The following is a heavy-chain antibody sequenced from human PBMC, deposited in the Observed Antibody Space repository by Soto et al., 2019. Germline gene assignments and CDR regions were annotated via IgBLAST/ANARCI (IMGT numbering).Heavy chain of an antibody. CDR1: GFTVSSNY. CDR3: ATGTTLYYYYYMDV. V-gene: IGHV3-66*01. D-gene: IGHD1-1*01. CDR2: IYSGGST. Sequence: GGSLSLSCAASGFTVSSNYMSWVRQAPGKGLEWVSVIYSGGSTYYADSVKGRFTISRDNSKNTLYLQMNSLRAEDTAVYYCATGTTLYYYYYMDVWGKGTTVTVSS. J-gene: IGHJ6*03.